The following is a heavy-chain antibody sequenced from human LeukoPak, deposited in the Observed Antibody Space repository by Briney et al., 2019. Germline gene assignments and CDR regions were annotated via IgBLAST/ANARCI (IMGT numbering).Heavy chain of an antibody. V-gene: IGHV3-30-3*01. CDR2: ISYAGSNK. CDR1: GFTFSSYA. D-gene: IGHD2-21*01. J-gene: IGHJ3*02. Sequence: GGSLRLSCAASGFTFSSYAMHWVRQAPGKGLEWVAVISYAGSNKYYADSVKGRFTISRDNSWNTLYLQMSSLRAEDTAVYYCAKDQVMSGSEASDIWGQGTMVTVSS. CDR3: AKDQVMSGSEASDI.